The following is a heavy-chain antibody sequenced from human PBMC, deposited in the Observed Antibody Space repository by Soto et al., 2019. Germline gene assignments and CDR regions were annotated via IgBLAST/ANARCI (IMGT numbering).Heavy chain of an antibody. Sequence: SVKVSCKACGGTFSSYAISWVRQAPGQGLEWMGGIIPIFGTANYAQKFQGRVTITADESTSTAYMELSSLRSEDTAVYYCARASGGSSWHRHYYYYGMDVWGQGTTVTVSS. CDR3: ARASGGSSWHRHYYYYGMDV. CDR2: IIPIFGTA. J-gene: IGHJ6*02. V-gene: IGHV1-69*13. D-gene: IGHD6-13*01. CDR1: GGTFSSYA.